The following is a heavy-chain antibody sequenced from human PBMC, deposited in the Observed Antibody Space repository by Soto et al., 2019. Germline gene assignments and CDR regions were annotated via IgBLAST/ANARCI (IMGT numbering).Heavy chain of an antibody. CDR1: VEFFSNYG. V-gene: IGHV1-69*01. CDR2: IIPIFGTI. CDR3: AQVFPDGWVEPGVVRGYLDT. Sequence: QAQLVQSGAEVKEPGSSVKLSCKASVEFFSNYGISWVRQAPGQGLEWMGGIIPIFGTISNAEKFQGRVTITADESTNTVYMELRNLRSADTALYFCAQVFPDGWVEPGVVRGYLDTWGRGTLVTVSS. D-gene: IGHD3-10*01. J-gene: IGHJ4*02.